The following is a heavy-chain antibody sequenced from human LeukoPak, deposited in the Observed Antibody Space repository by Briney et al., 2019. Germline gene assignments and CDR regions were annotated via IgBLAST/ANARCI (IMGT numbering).Heavy chain of an antibody. D-gene: IGHD1-26*01. CDR1: GYTFTSYD. V-gene: IGHV1-8*01. CDR2: VNPNSGHT. J-gene: IGHJ4*02. Sequence: VASVKVSCKASGYTFTSYDIIWVRQASGQGLEWMGWVNPNSGHTGYAHKFQGRVTMTRSTSISTAYMELTSLTSEDSAVYYCARSIVGVRKRNDYWGQGTLVTVSS. CDR3: ARSIVGVRKRNDY.